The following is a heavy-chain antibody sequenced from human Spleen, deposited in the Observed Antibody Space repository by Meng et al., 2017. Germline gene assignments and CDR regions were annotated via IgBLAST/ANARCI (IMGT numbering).Heavy chain of an antibody. Sequence: QGHRTQCGSGLCKHSETWSLPCVVSDGHISSIDGWSWVRQPQGKGLEWIGEIYHGGDTNYNPSLKSRVTIAIDRSKNQFSLKLSSVTAADTAVYYCASWIYSCGWQWGQGTLVTVSS. D-gene: IGHD6-19*01. CDR1: DGHISSIDG. V-gene: IGHV4/OR15-8*02. J-gene: IGHJ4*02. CDR3: ASWIYSCGWQ. CDR2: IYHGGDT.